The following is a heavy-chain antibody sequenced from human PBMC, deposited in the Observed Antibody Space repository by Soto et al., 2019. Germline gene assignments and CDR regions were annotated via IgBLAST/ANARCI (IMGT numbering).Heavy chain of an antibody. CDR2: IKTNTEGGTT. V-gene: IGHV3-15*07. Sequence: EVQLVESGGGFIYPGGSLRLSCAASGLTISNDWMNWVRQAPGKGLEWVGRIKTNTEGGTTDYSAAVKGRFTVSRDDSKNTLYLQMNSLKTEDTAVYYCTTGSVEGVWGPGTTVTGSS. D-gene: IGHD2-15*01. J-gene: IGHJ6*01. CDR3: TTGSVEGV. CDR1: GLTISNDW.